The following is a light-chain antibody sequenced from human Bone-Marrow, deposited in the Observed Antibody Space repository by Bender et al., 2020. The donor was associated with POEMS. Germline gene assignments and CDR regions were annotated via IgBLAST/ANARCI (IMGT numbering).Light chain of an antibody. CDR1: TRDVGVYDH. J-gene: IGLJ3*02. CDR2: DVG. V-gene: IGLV2-11*01. CDR3: CSYASSSTLNWV. Sequence: QSALTQPRSVSGSPGQSVTISCTGTTRDVGVYDHVSWYQHHPGKAPKLIIYDVGERPSGVPDRFSGSKSGNTASLTLSGLQAEDEADYYCCSYASSSTLNWVFGGGTKLTVL.